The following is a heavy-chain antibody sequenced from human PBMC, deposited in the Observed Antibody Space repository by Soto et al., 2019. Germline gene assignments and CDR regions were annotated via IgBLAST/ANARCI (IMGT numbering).Heavy chain of an antibody. CDR1: GFTFSSYG. CDR2: ISYDGSNK. Sequence: GGSLRLSFAASGFTFSSYGMHWVRQDPGKGLEWVAVISYDGSNKYYADSVKGRFTISRDNPKNTLYLQMNSLRAEDTAVYYCAKDEFRGLGMDVWGQGTTVTVSS. CDR3: AKDEFRGLGMDV. V-gene: IGHV3-30*18. J-gene: IGHJ6*02.